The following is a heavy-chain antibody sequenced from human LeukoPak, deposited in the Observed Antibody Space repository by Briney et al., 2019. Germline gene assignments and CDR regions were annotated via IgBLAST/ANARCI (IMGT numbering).Heavy chain of an antibody. CDR2: INDSGST. D-gene: IGHD3-22*01. Sequence: PSETLSLTCAVYGGSFSGYYWSWIRQLPGKGLEWIGEINDSGSTNCNPSLKSRVSISVDTSKNQFSLKLSSVTAADTAVYYCARVIDYDSSGYYLGYWGQGTRVTVSS. J-gene: IGHJ4*02. V-gene: IGHV4-34*01. CDR3: ARVIDYDSSGYYLGY. CDR1: GGSFSGYY.